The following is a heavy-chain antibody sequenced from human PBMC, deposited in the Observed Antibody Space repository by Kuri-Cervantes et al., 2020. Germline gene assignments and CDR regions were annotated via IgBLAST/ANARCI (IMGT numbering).Heavy chain of an antibody. Sequence: SETLSLTCTVSGGSISSSSYYWGWIRQPPGKGLEWIGSIYYSGSTNYNPSLKSRVTISGDTSKNQFSLKLSSVTAADTAVYYCARIVDTAVWFDPWGQGTLVTVSS. CDR3: ARIVDTAVWFDP. CDR2: IYYSGST. V-gene: IGHV4-39*01. J-gene: IGHJ5*02. D-gene: IGHD5-18*01. CDR1: GGSISSSSYY.